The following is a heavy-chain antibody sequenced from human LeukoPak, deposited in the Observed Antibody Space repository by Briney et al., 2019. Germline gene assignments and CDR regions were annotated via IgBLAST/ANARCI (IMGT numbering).Heavy chain of an antibody. CDR1: GFTFSSYG. CDR3: ARESSGSYYDY. V-gene: IGHV3-33*01. D-gene: IGHD1-26*01. Sequence: GGSLRLSCAASGFTFSSYGMHWVRQAPGKGLEWVAVIWYDGSNKYYADSVKGRFTISRDNSKNPLYLQMNSLRAEDTAVYYCARESSGSYYDYWGQGTLVTVSS. J-gene: IGHJ4*02. CDR2: IWYDGSNK.